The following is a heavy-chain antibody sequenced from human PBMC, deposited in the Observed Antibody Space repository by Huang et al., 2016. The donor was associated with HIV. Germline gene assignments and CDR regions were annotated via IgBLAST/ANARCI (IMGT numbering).Heavy chain of an antibody. V-gene: IGHV4-34*02. Sequence: QMQLQQRGAGLLKPSETLSLTCGVSGGSFTGNYLTWIRQAPGKGRAWIGEVNDSGATNYNPSLNGRVTISLDKSNRELALNLRSVTAADTAVYYCARQWTILEWLLGLDVWGQGTTVIVSS. J-gene: IGHJ6*02. CDR1: GGSFTGNY. D-gene: IGHD3-3*01. CDR3: ARQWTILEWLLGLDV. CDR2: VNDSGAT.